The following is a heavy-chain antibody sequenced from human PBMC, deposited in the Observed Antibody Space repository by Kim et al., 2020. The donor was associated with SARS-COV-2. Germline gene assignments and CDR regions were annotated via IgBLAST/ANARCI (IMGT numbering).Heavy chain of an antibody. V-gene: IGHV1-2*02. D-gene: IGHD6-19*01. J-gene: IGHJ4*02. Sequence: KYAQKFQGRVAMTRDTSISTAYMELSRLRSDDTAVYYCASGTYSSGWYIDYWGQGTLVTVSS. CDR3: ASGTYSSGWYIDY.